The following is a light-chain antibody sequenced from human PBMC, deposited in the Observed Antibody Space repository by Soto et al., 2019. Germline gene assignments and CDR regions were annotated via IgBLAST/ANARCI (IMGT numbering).Light chain of an antibody. CDR2: DAS. J-gene: IGKJ3*01. Sequence: DNHVTQPPSSLPASVGDRVTITCRASQSISTYVNWYQQKAGKAPKLLIYDASSLYSGVPSRFSGSGSGTDFTLTISTLQPEDFATYYCQQSYSTPTFGPGTKVDIK. V-gene: IGKV1-39*01. CDR1: QSISTY. CDR3: QQSYSTPT.